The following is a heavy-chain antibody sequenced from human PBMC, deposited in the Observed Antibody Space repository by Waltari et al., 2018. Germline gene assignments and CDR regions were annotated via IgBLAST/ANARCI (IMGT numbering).Heavy chain of an antibody. V-gene: IGHV4-31*01. CDR1: GGSISSGRYY. D-gene: IGHD4-17*01. CDR2: IYYSWST. CDR3: ARVASTVTGGGFDY. J-gene: IGHJ4*02. Sequence: QVQLQESGPGLVKPSQTLSLTCPFPGGSISSGRYYWSWIRQHPGKGLEWIGYIYYSWSTYYNPSLKSLVTISVDTSKNQFSLKLSSVTAADTAVYYCARVASTVTGGGFDYWGQGTLVTVSS.